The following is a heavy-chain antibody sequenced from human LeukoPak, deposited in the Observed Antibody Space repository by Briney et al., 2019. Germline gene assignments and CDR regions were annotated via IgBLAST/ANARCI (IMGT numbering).Heavy chain of an antibody. D-gene: IGHD4-17*01. CDR3: ASFPYGDYSPDAFDI. Sequence: PGGSLRLSCAASGFTFSSYAMHWVRQAPGKGLEWVAVISYDGSNKYYADSVEGRFTISRDNSKNTLYLQMNSLRAEDTAVYYCASFPYGDYSPDAFDIWGQGTMVTVSS. CDR1: GFTFSSYA. V-gene: IGHV3-30-3*01. J-gene: IGHJ3*02. CDR2: ISYDGSNK.